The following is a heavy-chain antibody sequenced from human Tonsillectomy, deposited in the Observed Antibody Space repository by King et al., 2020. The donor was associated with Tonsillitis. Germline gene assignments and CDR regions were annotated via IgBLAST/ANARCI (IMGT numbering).Heavy chain of an antibody. CDR1: GGSFSGYY. V-gene: IGHV4-34*01. Sequence: VQLQQWGAGLLKPSETLSLTCAVYGGSFSGYYWSWIRRPPGKGLEWIGEINHSGSTNYNPSLKSRVTLSVDTSKNQFSLKLSSVTAADTAVYYCARGGGVGEGHGMDVWGQGTTVTVSS. CDR2: INHSGST. D-gene: IGHD3-10*01. CDR3: ARGGGVGEGHGMDV. J-gene: IGHJ6*02.